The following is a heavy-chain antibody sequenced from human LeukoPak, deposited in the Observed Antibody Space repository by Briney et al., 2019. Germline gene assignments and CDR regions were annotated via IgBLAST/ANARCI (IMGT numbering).Heavy chain of an antibody. Sequence: PGGSLRLSCVGSGFTSIAYALTWARQAPGKGLEWVSAISGNGVGTYYADSVKGRFTISRDNSKNTLYLQMNNLRAEDTAVYYCAKDLAWGLDYWGQGTPVTVSS. CDR3: AKDLAWGLDY. J-gene: IGHJ4*02. V-gene: IGHV3-23*01. CDR1: GFTSIAYA. D-gene: IGHD7-27*01. CDR2: ISGNGVGT.